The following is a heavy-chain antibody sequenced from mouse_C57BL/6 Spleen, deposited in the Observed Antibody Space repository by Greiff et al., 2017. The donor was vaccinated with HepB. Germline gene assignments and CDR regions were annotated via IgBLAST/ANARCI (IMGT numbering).Heavy chain of an antibody. CDR3: ARKDDGYYGGAMDY. V-gene: IGHV2-2*01. CDR1: GFSLTSYG. CDR2: IWSGGST. Sequence: VKLVESGPGLVQPSQSLSITCTVSGFSLTSYGVHWVRQSPGKGLEWLGVIWSGGSTDYNAAFISRLSISKDNSKSQVFFKMNSLQADDTAIYYCARKDDGYYGGAMDYWGQGTSVTVSS. D-gene: IGHD2-3*01. J-gene: IGHJ4*01.